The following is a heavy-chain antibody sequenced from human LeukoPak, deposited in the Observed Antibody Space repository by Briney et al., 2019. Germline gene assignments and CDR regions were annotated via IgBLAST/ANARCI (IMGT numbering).Heavy chain of an antibody. CDR3: ARDERYDSSGYPFDY. V-gene: IGHV1-2*02. J-gene: IGHJ4*02. CDR1: GYTFTGYF. Sequence: ASVKVSCKASGYTFTGYFMHWVRQAPGQGLEWMGWINPNSGGTNYAQKFQGRVTMTRDTSISTAYMELSRLRSDDTAVYYCARDERYDSSGYPFDYWGQGTRVTVSS. CDR2: INPNSGGT. D-gene: IGHD3-22*01.